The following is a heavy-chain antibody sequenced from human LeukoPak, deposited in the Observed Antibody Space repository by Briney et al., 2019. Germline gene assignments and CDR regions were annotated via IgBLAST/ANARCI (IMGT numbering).Heavy chain of an antibody. CDR1: GFTFSNYA. CDR2: ISGSGRST. Sequence: PGGSLRLSCAASGFTFSNYAMSWVRQAPGKGLEWVSAISGSGRSTYYADSVKGRFTISRDNSKNSLYLQMNSLRAEDTAVYYCARAPTRVAATPDDYWGQGTLVTVSS. V-gene: IGHV3-23*01. D-gene: IGHD2-15*01. J-gene: IGHJ4*02. CDR3: ARAPTRVAATPDDY.